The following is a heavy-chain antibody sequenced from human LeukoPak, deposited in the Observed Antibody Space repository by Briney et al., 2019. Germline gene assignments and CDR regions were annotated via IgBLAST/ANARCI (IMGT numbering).Heavy chain of an antibody. D-gene: IGHD1-26*01. CDR2: ISAYNGNT. V-gene: IGHV1-18*01. CDR1: GYTFTSYG. J-gene: IGHJ3*02. CDR3: ARVRVRYSGSNDAFDI. Sequence: ASVKVSCKASGYTFTSYGISWVRQAPGQGLEWMGWISAYNGNTNYAQKLQGRVTMTTDTPTSTAYMELRSLRSDDTAVYYCARVRVRYSGSNDAFDIWGQGTMVTVSS.